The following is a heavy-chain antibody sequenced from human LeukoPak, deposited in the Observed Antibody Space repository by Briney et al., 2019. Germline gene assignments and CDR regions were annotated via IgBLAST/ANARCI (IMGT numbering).Heavy chain of an antibody. CDR3: ARGGYYYDSSAYPLDF. J-gene: IGHJ4*02. CDR1: GFSFSTYN. CDR2: ISYSSSTI. D-gene: IGHD3-22*01. Sequence: GGSLRLSCAASGFSFSTYNMKWVRQAPGRGLEWISYISYSSSTIYYADSVKGRFTISRDNAKNSLYLQMNSLRVEDTALYYCARGGYYYDSSAYPLDFWGQGTLVTVSS. V-gene: IGHV3-48*01.